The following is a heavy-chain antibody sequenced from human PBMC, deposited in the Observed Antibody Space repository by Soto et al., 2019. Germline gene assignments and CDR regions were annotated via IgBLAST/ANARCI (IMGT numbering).Heavy chain of an antibody. CDR3: ARQRDYYDTSGDSYFDY. D-gene: IGHD3-22*01. CDR2: IYYSGTT. CDR1: GDSVSSNNVH. V-gene: IGHV4-39*01. Sequence: PSDTLSLTCTVSGDSVSSNNVHWGWIRQPPGKGLEWIGVIYYSGTTHYNLSLKSRVTISVDTSKNQFSLKLTSVTAADTAVYYCARQRDYYDTSGDSYFDYWGQGTLVTVSS. J-gene: IGHJ4*02.